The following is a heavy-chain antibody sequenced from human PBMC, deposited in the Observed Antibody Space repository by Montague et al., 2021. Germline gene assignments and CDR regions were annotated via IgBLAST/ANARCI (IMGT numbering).Heavy chain of an antibody. D-gene: IGHD4-17*01. J-gene: IGHJ4*02. CDR3: ARVGATATAPFDF. CDR1: GGSISSTAYY. V-gene: IGHV4-31*11. CDR2: IYYSGST. Sequence: TLSLTCAVSGGSISSTAYYWSWIRQHPGKGLEWIGYIYYSGSTYYNPSLKSRVTISVDTSQNQFSLNLNSVTAADTAVYYCARVGATATAPFDFWGQGTLVTVSS.